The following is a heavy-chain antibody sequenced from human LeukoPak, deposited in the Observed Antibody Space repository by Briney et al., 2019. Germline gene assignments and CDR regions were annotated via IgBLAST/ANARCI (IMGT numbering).Heavy chain of an antibody. CDR3: ARDRSSGWSPFDY. CDR1: GYTFTSYY. V-gene: IGHV1-46*01. D-gene: IGHD6-19*01. Sequence: GASVKVSCKASGYTFTSYYMHWVRQAPGHGLEWMGIINPSGGSTSYAQKFQDRVTTTRDTSTSTVYMEMSSLRSEDTAVYYCARDRSSGWSPFDYWGQGTLVTVSS. CDR2: INPSGGST. J-gene: IGHJ4*02.